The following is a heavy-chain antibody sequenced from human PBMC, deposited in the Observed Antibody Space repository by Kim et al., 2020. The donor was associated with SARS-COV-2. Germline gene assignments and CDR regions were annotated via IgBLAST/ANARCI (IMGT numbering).Heavy chain of an antibody. CDR3: AKDPSGSPRYYYYYMDV. CDR1: GFTFSSYA. V-gene: IGHV3-23*01. D-gene: IGHD1-26*01. J-gene: IGHJ6*03. Sequence: GGSLRLSCAASGFTFSSYAMSWGRQAPGKGLEWVSAISGSGGSTYYADPVKGRFTISRDNSKNTLYLQMNSLRAEDTAVYYCAKDPSGSPRYYYYYMDVWGKGTTVTVSS. CDR2: ISGSGGST.